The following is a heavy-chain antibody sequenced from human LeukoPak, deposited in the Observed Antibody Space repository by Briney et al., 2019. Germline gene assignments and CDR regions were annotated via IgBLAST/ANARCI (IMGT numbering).Heavy chain of an antibody. CDR1: GYRFTSYW. J-gene: IGHJ3*02. Sequence: GESLKISCKGSGYRFTSYWIGWVRQMPGKGLEWMGIIYPGDSDTRYSPSFQGQVTISADKSISTAYLQWSSLKASDTAMYYCARQMYMVRGVNAFDIWGQGTMVTVSS. CDR3: ARQMYMVRGVNAFDI. CDR2: IYPGDSDT. D-gene: IGHD3-10*01. V-gene: IGHV5-51*01.